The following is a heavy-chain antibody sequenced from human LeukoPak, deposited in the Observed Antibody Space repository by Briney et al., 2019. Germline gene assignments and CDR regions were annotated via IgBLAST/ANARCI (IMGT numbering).Heavy chain of an antibody. CDR3: AKGSGSYDYFDS. V-gene: IGHV3-30*18. J-gene: IGHJ4*02. CDR2: ISSDGGNT. D-gene: IGHD1-26*01. Sequence: PGGSLRLSCAASGFTFSTFALDWVRQAPGKGLEWVAGISSDGGNTFYEDSVKGRFSISRDNSNNTLYLQLNSLRVEDTAVYYCAKGSGSYDYFDSWGQGALVSVS. CDR1: GFTFSTFA.